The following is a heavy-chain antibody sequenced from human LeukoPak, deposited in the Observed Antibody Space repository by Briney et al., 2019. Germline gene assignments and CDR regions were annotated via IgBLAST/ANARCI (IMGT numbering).Heavy chain of an antibody. CDR1: GFTFSSYA. CDR2: ISGSGGST. J-gene: IGHJ6*03. V-gene: IGHV3-23*01. D-gene: IGHD2-2*01. CDR3: AKDLYCSSTSCYMDV. Sequence: GGSLRLSCAASGFTFSSYAMSWVRQAPGKGLEWVSAISGSGGSTYYADFVKGRFTISRDNSKNTLYLQMNSLRAEDTAVYYCAKDLYCSSTSCYMDVWGKGTTVTVSS.